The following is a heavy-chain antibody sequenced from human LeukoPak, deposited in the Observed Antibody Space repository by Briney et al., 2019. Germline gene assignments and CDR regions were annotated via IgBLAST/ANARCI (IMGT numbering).Heavy chain of an antibody. CDR2: IYYSGST. CDR3: PRVSSGWLFDY. J-gene: IGHJ4*02. Sequence: KPSETLSLTCTVRGGSISSYYWSWIRQPPGKGLEWMGNIYYSGSTNYNPSRKSRVTTSVDTSKNQFSLKLSSVTAADTAVYFCPRVSSGWLFDYWGQGTLVTVYS. V-gene: IGHV4-59*01. CDR1: GGSISSYY. D-gene: IGHD6-19*01.